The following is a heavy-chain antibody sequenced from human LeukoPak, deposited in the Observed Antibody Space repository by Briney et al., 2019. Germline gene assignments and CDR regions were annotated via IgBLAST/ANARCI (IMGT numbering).Heavy chain of an antibody. J-gene: IGHJ4*02. V-gene: IGHV3-23*01. CDR1: GFTFSTYA. CDR3: ARTPKTGSFDY. D-gene: IGHD7-27*01. Sequence: GGSLRLSCAAYGFTFSTYAMNWVRQAPGKGLYWLSTISNVGGNTYYADSVKGRFTISRDNSRNTLYLQMDSLRVDDTAVYFCARTPKTGSFDYWGQGILVTVSS. CDR2: ISNVGGNT.